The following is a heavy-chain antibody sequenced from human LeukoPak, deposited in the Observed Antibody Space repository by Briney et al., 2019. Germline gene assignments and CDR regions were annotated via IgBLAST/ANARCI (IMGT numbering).Heavy chain of an antibody. Sequence: SETLSLTCTVSGGSISSSSYYWGWIRQPPGKGLEWIGSIYYSGSTYYNPSLKSRVTMSVDTSENQFSLKLSSVTAADTAVYYCARDGGGDQNPHYWGQGTLVTVSS. CDR1: GGSISSSSYY. V-gene: IGHV4-39*02. D-gene: IGHD2-21*02. J-gene: IGHJ4*02. CDR3: ARDGGGDQNPHY. CDR2: IYYSGST.